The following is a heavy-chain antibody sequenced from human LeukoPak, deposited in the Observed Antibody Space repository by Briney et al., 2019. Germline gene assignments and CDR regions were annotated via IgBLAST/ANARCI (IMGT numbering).Heavy chain of an antibody. CDR2: INHSGST. V-gene: IGHV4-34*01. CDR3: ARERRYYYGSGPQYYFDY. Sequence: KASETLSLTCAVYGVSFSGYYWSWIRQPPGKGLEWIGEINHSGSTNYNPSLKSRVTISVDTSKNQFSLKLSSVTAADTAVYYCARERRYYYGSGPQYYFDYWGQGTLVTVSS. D-gene: IGHD3-10*01. CDR1: GVSFSGYY. J-gene: IGHJ4*02.